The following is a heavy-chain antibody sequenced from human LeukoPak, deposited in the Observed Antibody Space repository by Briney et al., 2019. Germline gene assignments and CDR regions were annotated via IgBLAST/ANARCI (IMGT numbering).Heavy chain of an antibody. J-gene: IGHJ4*02. CDR1: GFTFSSYA. D-gene: IGHD3-10*01. CDR3: ASLWFGDLPFDY. V-gene: IGHV3-30*04. Sequence: QPGRSLRLSCAASGFTFSSYAMHWVRQAPGKGLGWLAFISYDGSNKYYADSVKGRFTISRDNSKNTLYLQMNSLRAEDTAVYYCASLWFGDLPFDYWGQGTLVTVSS. CDR2: ISYDGSNK.